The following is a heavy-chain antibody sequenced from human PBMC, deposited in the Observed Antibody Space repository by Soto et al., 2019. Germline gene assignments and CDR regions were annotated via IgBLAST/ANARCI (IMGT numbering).Heavy chain of an antibody. D-gene: IGHD6-19*01. CDR1: GFTFGDYE. CDR3: ARSSGWYEADAFDM. J-gene: IGHJ3*02. V-gene: IGHV3-11*01. Sequence: QVQLVESGGGLVQPGGSLRLSCAASGFTFGDYELSWLRQAAGKGPEWGSFLSRRGNTIYYADSVKGRFSISRDNAENSLYLQMESRRVEDTATYFWARSSGWYEADAFDMLGQGTMVTVSA. CDR2: LSRRGNTI.